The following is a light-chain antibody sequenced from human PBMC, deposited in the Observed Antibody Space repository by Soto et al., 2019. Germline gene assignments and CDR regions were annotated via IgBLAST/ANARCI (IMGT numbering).Light chain of an antibody. V-gene: IGKV4-1*01. Sequence: DIVMTQFQDSLAVSLGEMVTINCKSSQRVLYNSNKKNYLAWYQQKLGQPPKLLIYWASTRDSGVPDRFSGDGSGTDFTLTISSLQAEDVAVYYCQQFYTTPYSFGQGTKLEIK. J-gene: IGKJ2*03. CDR1: QRVLYNSNKKNY. CDR2: WAS. CDR3: QQFYTTPYS.